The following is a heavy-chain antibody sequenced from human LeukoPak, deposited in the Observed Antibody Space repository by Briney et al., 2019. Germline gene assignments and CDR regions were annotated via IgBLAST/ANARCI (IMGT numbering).Heavy chain of an antibody. D-gene: IGHD1-26*01. CDR3: AKDRTVGASYWYFDL. Sequence: GGSLRLSCAVSGFTFSNYGMNWVRQAPGKGLEWVSAISGSGDNTYYADSVKGRFTISRDNSKNTLYLRMNGLRAEDTAVYYCAKDRTVGASYWYFDLWGRGTLVTVSS. CDR2: ISGSGDNT. CDR1: GFTFSNYG. V-gene: IGHV3-23*01. J-gene: IGHJ2*01.